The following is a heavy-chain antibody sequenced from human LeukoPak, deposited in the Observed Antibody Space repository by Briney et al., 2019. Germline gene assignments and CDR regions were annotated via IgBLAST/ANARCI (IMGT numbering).Heavy chain of an antibody. CDR1: GFTFSSYA. V-gene: IGHV3-9*01. Sequence: GRSLRLSCAASGFTFSSYAMHWVRQAPGKGLEWVSGISWSGGSVNYADSVKGRFTISRDNAKNSLYLQMNSLRAEDTAMYYCARAQQLWYHFDFWGHGTLVTVSS. CDR3: ARAQQLWYHFDF. CDR2: ISWSGGSV. D-gene: IGHD5-18*01. J-gene: IGHJ4*01.